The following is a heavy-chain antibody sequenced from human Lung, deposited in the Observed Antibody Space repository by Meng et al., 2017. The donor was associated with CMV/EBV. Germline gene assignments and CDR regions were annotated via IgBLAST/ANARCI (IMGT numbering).Heavy chain of an antibody. D-gene: IGHD6-13*01. CDR3: ARDLRSVIAAAGTSADAG. CDR2: INSDWSST. V-gene: IGHV3-74*01. Sequence: GESXKIXCAASGFNLSSYWMHWVRQAPRKGLVWVPRINSDWSSTSYADSVKGRFTIFRDNAKNTLYLQMNSLRAEDKAVYYCARDLRSVIAAAGTSADAGWXQGTXVTVSS. CDR1: GFNLSSYW. J-gene: IGHJ1*01.